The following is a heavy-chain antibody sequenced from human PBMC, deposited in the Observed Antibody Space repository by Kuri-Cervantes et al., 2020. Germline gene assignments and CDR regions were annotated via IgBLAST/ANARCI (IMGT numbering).Heavy chain of an antibody. D-gene: IGHD4-17*01. J-gene: IGHJ4*02. CDR2: IKQDGSEK. V-gene: IGHV3-7*03. CDR1: GFTFSDYW. CDR3: AKDDYGDYVWFDY. Sequence: GESLKISCAASGFTFSDYWMSWVRQAPGKGLEWVANIKQDGSEKYYVDSVKGRFTISRDNAKNSVHLQMNSLRAEDTAVYYCAKDDYGDYVWFDYWGQGTLVTVSS.